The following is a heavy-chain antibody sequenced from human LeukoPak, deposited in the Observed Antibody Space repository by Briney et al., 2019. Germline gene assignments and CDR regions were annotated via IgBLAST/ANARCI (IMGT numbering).Heavy chain of an antibody. J-gene: IGHJ4*02. V-gene: IGHV3-23*01. CDR1: GFTFSSYA. D-gene: IGHD2-2*01. Sequence: SGGSLRLSCAASGFTFSSYAMSWVRQAPGKGLEWVSAISGSGGSTYYADSVKGRFTISRDNSKNTLYLQMNSLRAEDTAVYYCARDVSEGDIDCSSTCCLIGYFDYWGQGTLVTVSS. CDR2: ISGSGGST. CDR3: ARDVSEGDIDCSSTCCLIGYFDY.